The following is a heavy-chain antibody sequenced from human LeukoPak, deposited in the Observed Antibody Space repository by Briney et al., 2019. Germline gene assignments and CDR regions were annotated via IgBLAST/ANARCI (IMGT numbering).Heavy chain of an antibody. Sequence: SETLSLTCAVYGGSFSGYYWSWTRQPPGKGLEWIGYFSYTGSTNYNPSLRSRVTISVDTSKNQFSLKLSSVTAADTAVYYCARVPARRVVTTPTYFDLWGQGTLVTVSS. J-gene: IGHJ4*02. V-gene: IGHV4-59*01. CDR2: FSYTGST. D-gene: IGHD2-21*02. CDR1: GGSFSGYY. CDR3: ARVPARRVVTTPTYFDL.